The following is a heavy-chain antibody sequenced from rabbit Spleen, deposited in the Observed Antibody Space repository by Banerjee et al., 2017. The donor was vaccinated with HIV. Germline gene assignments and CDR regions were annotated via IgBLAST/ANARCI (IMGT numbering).Heavy chain of an antibody. J-gene: IGHJ4*01. CDR2: IDPVFGIT. CDR3: ARDGAGGSYFAL. V-gene: IGHV1S7*01. D-gene: IGHD8-1*01. Sequence: QLEESAGGLVKPGGSLKLSCKASGFNLSSYYMNLFSQSPGKGLEWIGYIDPVFGITYYANWVNGRFSISRENAQNSVFLQMTSLTAADTATYFCARDGAGGSYFALWGPGTLVTVS. CDR1: GFNLSSYY.